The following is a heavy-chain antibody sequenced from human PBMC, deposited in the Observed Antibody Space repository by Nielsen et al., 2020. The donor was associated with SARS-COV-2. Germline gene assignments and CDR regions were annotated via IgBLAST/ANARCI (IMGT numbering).Heavy chain of an antibody. D-gene: IGHD6-13*01. J-gene: IGHJ6*02. V-gene: IGHV3-30-3*01. CDR1: GFTFSSYA. Sequence: GGSLRLSCAASGFTFSSYAMHWVRQAPGKGLEWVAVISYDGSNKYYADSVKGRFTISRDNSKNTLYLQMNSLRAEDTAVYYCARDWFLSSSWFDYYYYGMDVWGQGTTVTVSS. CDR2: ISYDGSNK. CDR3: ARDWFLSSSWFDYYYYGMDV.